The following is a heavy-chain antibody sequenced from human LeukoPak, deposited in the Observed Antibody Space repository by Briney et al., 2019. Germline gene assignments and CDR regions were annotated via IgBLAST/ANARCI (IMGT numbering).Heavy chain of an antibody. CDR3: ARDPATVTSYFDL. J-gene: IGHJ4*02. Sequence: PGRSLRLSCVVSGFRFSRYGFHWLRQAPGKGLEWVAVIWFDGSKKYYADSVKGRFTISRDDSKSTLNLQMDSLRAEDTAVYYCARDPATVTSYFDLWGQGTPVTVSS. CDR2: IWFDGSKK. CDR1: GFRFSRYG. V-gene: IGHV3-33*01. D-gene: IGHD4-17*01.